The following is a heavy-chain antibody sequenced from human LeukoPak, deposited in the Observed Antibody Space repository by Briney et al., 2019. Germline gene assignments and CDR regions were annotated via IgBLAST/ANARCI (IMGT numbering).Heavy chain of an antibody. J-gene: IGHJ4*02. CDR2: IYSGGST. D-gene: IGHD3-22*01. CDR3: ARILTYYYDSSGPHFDY. V-gene: IGHV3-66*01. Sequence: GGSLRLSCAASGFTVSSNYMSWVRQAPGKGLEWVSVIYSGGSTYYADSVKGRFTISRDNAKNSLYLQMNSLRAEDTAVYYCARILTYYYDSSGPHFDYWGQGTLVTVSS. CDR1: GFTVSSNY.